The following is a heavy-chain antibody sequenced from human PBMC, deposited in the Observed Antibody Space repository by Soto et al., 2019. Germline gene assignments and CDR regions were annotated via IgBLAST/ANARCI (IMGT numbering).Heavy chain of an antibody. D-gene: IGHD1-26*01. CDR1: GGSISSSNW. CDR3: ARDFAGRTYPSTPSYPSYYYGMDV. Sequence: PSETLSLTGAVSGGSISSSNWWSWVRQPPGKGLEWIGEIYHSGGTNYNPSLKSRVTISVDKSKNQFSLKLSSVTAADTAVYYCARDFAGRTYPSTPSYPSYYYGMDVCGQRTTFT. V-gene: IGHV4-4*02. J-gene: IGHJ6*02. CDR2: IYHSGGT.